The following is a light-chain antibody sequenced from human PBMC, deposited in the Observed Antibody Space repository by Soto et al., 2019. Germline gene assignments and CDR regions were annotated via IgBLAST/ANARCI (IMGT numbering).Light chain of an antibody. CDR2: EVT. CDR3: CSDAGRSSYV. J-gene: IGLJ1*01. Sequence: QSPLTQLTSVSGSPGQSITISCTRTSSDVGSFNFVSWYQQHPGKVPKVLISEVTKRPSGVTAPFSGCESGHTASLAISGLQAEDEAHYYCCSDAGRSSYVFGTGTKVTGL. CDR1: SSDVGSFNF. V-gene: IGLV2-23*02.